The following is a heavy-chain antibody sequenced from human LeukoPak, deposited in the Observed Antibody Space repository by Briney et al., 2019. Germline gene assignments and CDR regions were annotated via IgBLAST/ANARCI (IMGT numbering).Heavy chain of an antibody. CDR2: INPSGGST. D-gene: IGHD2-2*01. J-gene: IGHJ6*02. CDR3: ARDRRYCSSTSCHRSYYGMDV. Sequence: ASVKVSCKASGYTFTSYYMHWVRQAPGQGLEWMGIINPSGGSTSYAQKFQGRVTMTRDTSTSTVYMELSSLRFEDTAVYYCARDRRYCSSTSCHRSYYGMDVWGQGTTVTVSS. CDR1: GYTFTSYY. V-gene: IGHV1-46*01.